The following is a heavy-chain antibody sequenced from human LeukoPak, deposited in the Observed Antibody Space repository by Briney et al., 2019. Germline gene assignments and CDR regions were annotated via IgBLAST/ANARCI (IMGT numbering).Heavy chain of an antibody. D-gene: IGHD6-13*01. Sequence: GSSVKVSCKASRGTFSSYAISWVRQAPGQGLEWLGGIIPIFGTANYAQKFQGRVTITADESTSTAYMELSSLRSEDTAVYYCARGPSRRRQQLVLGYWFDPWGQGTLVTVSS. CDR3: ARGPSRRRQQLVLGYWFDP. CDR2: IIPIFGTA. J-gene: IGHJ5*02. CDR1: RGTFSSYA. V-gene: IGHV1-69*01.